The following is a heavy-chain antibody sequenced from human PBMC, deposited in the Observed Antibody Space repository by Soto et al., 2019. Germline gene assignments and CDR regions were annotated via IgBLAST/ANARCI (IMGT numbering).Heavy chain of an antibody. D-gene: IGHD3-10*01. V-gene: IGHV3-33*01. CDR2: IWYDGSNK. CDR3: ARERGKKWTTMVRGVTPTYYYGMDV. Sequence: GGSLRLSCAASGFTFSSYGMHWVRQAPGKGLEWVAVIWYDGSNKYYADSVKGRFTISRDNSKNTLYLQMNSLRAEDTAVYYCARERGKKWTTMVRGVTPTYYYGMDVWGQGTTVTVSS. CDR1: GFTFSSYG. J-gene: IGHJ6*02.